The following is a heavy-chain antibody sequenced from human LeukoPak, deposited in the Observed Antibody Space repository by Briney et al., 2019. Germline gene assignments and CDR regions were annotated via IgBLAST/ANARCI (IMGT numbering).Heavy chain of an antibody. V-gene: IGHV4-39*07. CDR2: IYYSGST. J-gene: IGHJ3*02. CDR3: ARTLAVAGTVPAGYDAFDI. CDR1: GGSISSYY. D-gene: IGHD6-19*01. Sequence: SETLSLTCTVSGGSISSYYWSWIRQPPGKGLEWIGSIYYSGSTYYNPSLKSRVTISVDTSKNQFSLKLSSVTAADTAVYYCARTLAVAGTVPAGYDAFDIWGQGTMVTVSS.